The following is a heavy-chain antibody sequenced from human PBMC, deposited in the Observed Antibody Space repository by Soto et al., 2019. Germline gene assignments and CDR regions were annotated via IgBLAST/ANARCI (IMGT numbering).Heavy chain of an antibody. CDR2: VYYSGGT. J-gene: IGHJ5*02. V-gene: IGHV4-39*07. D-gene: IGHD2-2*01. CDR1: GGSIYRSGYY. CDR3: AKLSCTSSTCYFPGWFDP. Sequence: SETLSLTCTVSGGSIYRSGYYWGWIRQPPGRGLEWIANVYYSGGTYYNPSLKSRLTISVDTTKNQFSLQLKSMTAADTAVYYCAKLSCTSSTCYFPGWFDPWGQGTLVTVSS.